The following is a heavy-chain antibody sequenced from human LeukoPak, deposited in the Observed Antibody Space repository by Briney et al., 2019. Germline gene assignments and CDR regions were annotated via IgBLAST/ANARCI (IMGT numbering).Heavy chain of an antibody. CDR3: AHRQALDYGGNPQFDY. Sequence: KPGPTLVKPTQTLTLTCTFSGFSLSTSGVGVGWIRQPPGKALEWLALIYWNDDKRYSPSLKSRLTITKDTSKNQVVLTMTSMDPVDTATYYCAHRQALDYGGNPQFDYWGQGTLVTVSS. V-gene: IGHV2-5*01. CDR1: GFSLSTSGVG. J-gene: IGHJ4*02. CDR2: IYWNDDK. D-gene: IGHD4-23*01.